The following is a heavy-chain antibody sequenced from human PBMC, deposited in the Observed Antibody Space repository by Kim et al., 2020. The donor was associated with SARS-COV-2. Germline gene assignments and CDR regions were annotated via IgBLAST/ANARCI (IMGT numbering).Heavy chain of an antibody. CDR2: ISGSGGST. D-gene: IGHD6-19*01. CDR1: GFTFSSYA. CDR3: AKQTRIAVAGTVGY. V-gene: IGHV3-23*01. J-gene: IGHJ4*02. Sequence: GGSLRLSCAASGFTFSSYAMSWVRQAPGKGLEWVSAISGSGGSTYYADSVKGRFTISRDNSKNTLYLQMNSLRAEDTAVYYCAKQTRIAVAGTVGYWGQGTLVTVSS.